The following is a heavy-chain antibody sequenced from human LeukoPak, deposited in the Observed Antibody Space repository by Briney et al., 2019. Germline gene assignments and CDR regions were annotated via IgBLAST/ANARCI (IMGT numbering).Heavy chain of an antibody. V-gene: IGHV3-33*01. CDR1: GFTFSSFG. J-gene: IGHJ4*02. CDR3: VRGVGVSRFNYLDS. D-gene: IGHD6-13*01. CDR2: MWYDASNK. Sequence: PGGSLRLSCAASGFTFSSFGMHWVRQAPGKGLEWVAVMWYDASNKYYADSVKGRFTISRDNSKNTLYLQMNSLRDDDTAVYYCVRGVGVSRFNYLDSWGQGTLVIVS.